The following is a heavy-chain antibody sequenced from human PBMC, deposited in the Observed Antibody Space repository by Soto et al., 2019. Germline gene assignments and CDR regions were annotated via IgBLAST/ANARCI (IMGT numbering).Heavy chain of an antibody. D-gene: IGHD3-10*01. J-gene: IGHJ6*02. CDR1: GFTFSSYG. CDR3: ARDTARAMVRIYYGMDV. CDR2: IWYDGSNK. V-gene: IGHV3-33*01. Sequence: QVQLVESGGGVVQPGRSLRLSCAASGFTFSSYGMHWVRQAPGKGLEWVAVIWYDGSNKYYADSVKGRFTISRDNSKNTQYLQRNSLRAEDTAVYYCARDTARAMVRIYYGMDVWGQGTTVIVSS.